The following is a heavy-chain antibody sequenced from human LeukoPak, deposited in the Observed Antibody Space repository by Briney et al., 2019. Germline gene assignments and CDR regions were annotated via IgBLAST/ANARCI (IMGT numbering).Heavy chain of an antibody. CDR3: ARDPVLLWFGELANGMDV. CDR1: GFTFSSYS. Sequence: GGSLRLSCAASGFTFSSYSMNWVRQAPGKGLEWVSSISSSSSYIYYADSVKGRFTISRDNAKNSLYLQMNSLRAEGTAVYYCARDPVLLWFGELANGMDVWGQGTTVTVSS. J-gene: IGHJ6*02. V-gene: IGHV3-21*01. D-gene: IGHD3-10*01. CDR2: ISSSSSYI.